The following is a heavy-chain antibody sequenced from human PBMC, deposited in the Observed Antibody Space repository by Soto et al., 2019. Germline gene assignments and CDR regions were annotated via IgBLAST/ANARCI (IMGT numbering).Heavy chain of an antibody. Sequence: GASVKVSCKASGYTFTSYYMHWVRQAPGQGLEWMGIINPSGGSTSYAQKFQGRVTMTRDTSTSTVYMELSSLRSEDTAVYYCAREAASSIAALYYYYGMDVWGQGTTVTVS. D-gene: IGHD6-6*01. J-gene: IGHJ6*02. CDR3: AREAASSIAALYYYYGMDV. V-gene: IGHV1-46*01. CDR2: INPSGGST. CDR1: GYTFTSYY.